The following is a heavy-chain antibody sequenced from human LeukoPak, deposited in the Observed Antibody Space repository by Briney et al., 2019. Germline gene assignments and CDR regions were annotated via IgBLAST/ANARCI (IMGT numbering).Heavy chain of an antibody. CDR2: IYLDDDK. CDR3: AHLYYYDSSGYYPFDY. J-gene: IGHJ4*02. V-gene: IGHV2-5*02. CDR1: GFSLSTSGVG. D-gene: IGHD3-22*01. Sequence: SGPTLVKPTQTLTLTCTFSGFSLSTSGVGLGWIRQPPGKALEWLALIYLDDDKRYTPSLKSRLTITKDTSKNQVVLTMTNMDPVDTATYYCAHLYYYDSSGYYPFDYWGQGTLVTVSS.